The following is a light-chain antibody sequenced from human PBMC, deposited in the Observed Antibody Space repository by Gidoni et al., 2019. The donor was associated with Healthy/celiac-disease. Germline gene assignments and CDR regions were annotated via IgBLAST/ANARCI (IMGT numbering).Light chain of an antibody. CDR2: AAS. CDR1: QGISSY. CDR3: QQLNSYPRT. J-gene: IGKJ2*01. V-gene: IGKV1-9*01. Sequence: IQVTQSPSSLSASVGDRVTITRRASQGISSYLAWYQQTPGKAPKLLIYAASTLQSGVPSRFSGSGSGTDFTLTISSLQPEDFATYYCQQLNSYPRTFGQGTKLEIK.